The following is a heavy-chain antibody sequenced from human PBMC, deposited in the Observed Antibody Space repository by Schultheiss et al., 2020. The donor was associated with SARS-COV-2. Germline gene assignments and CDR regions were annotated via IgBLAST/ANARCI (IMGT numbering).Heavy chain of an antibody. Sequence: GGSLRLSCAASGFTFSNAWMSWVRQAPGKGLEWAGRIKSKTDGGTTDYAAPVKGRFTISRDDSKNTLYLQMNSLKTEDTAVYYCTTDLMVIVYWGQGTLVTVSS. J-gene: IGHJ4*02. V-gene: IGHV3-15*01. CDR3: TTDLMVIVY. CDR2: IKSKTDGGTT. CDR1: GFTFSNAW. D-gene: IGHD3-16*02.